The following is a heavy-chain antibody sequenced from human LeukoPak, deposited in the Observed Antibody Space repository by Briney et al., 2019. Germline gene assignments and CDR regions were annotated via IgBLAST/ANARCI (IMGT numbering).Heavy chain of an antibody. CDR3: AKATTYVGGAFDI. V-gene: IGHV3-9*03. Sequence: GRSLRLSCAASGFTFDDYAMHWVRQAPGKGLEWVSGISWNSGSIGYADSVKGRFTISRDNAKNSLYLQMNSLRAGDMALYYCAKATTYVGGAFDIWGQGTMVTVSS. CDR2: ISWNSGSI. CDR1: GFTFDDYA. D-gene: IGHD1-26*01. J-gene: IGHJ3*02.